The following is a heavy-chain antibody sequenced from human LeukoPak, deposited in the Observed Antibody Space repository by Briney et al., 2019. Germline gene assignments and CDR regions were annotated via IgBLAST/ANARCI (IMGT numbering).Heavy chain of an antibody. CDR2: ISAYNGNT. Sequence: ASVKASCKASGYTFTSYGISWVRRAPGQGLEWMGWISAYNGNTNYAQKLQGRVTMTTDTSTSTAYMELRSLRSDDTAVYYCARANRIAGNAFDIWGQGTMVTVSS. J-gene: IGHJ3*02. D-gene: IGHD6-13*01. V-gene: IGHV1-18*01. CDR3: ARANRIAGNAFDI. CDR1: GYTFTSYG.